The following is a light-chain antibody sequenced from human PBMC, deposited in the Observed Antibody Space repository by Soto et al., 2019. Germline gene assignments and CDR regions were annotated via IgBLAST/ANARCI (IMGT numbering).Light chain of an antibody. CDR3: QQRSKWPLT. CDR1: QSVTSN. Sequence: EIVLTQSSATLSLSPGERATLSCRASQSVTSNALAWYQQKPGQAPRLLIYGVSSRATGIPDRFSGSGSGTYLTLNISSLEPEDFAVYYCQQRSKWPLTFGGGTKVEIK. CDR2: GVS. J-gene: IGKJ4*01. V-gene: IGKV3-11*01.